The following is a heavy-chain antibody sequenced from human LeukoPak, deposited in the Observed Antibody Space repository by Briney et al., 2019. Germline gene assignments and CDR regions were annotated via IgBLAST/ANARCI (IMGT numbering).Heavy chain of an antibody. J-gene: IGHJ4*02. CDR3: TGARGTYRQFDY. D-gene: IGHD3-16*02. CDR2: TRNKANSYTT. CDR1: RFIFSSYW. Sequence: GGSLRLSCVASRFIFSSYWMSWVRQAPGKGLEWVARTRNKANSYTTEYAASVKGRFTISRDDSKNSLNLQMNSLKTEDTAVYYCTGARGTYRQFDYWGQGTLVTVSS. V-gene: IGHV3-72*01.